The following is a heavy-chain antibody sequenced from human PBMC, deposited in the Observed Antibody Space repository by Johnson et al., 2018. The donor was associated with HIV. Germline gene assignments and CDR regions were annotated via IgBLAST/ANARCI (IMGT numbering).Heavy chain of an antibody. V-gene: IGHV3-11*01. CDR2: ISSSGSTI. CDR3: AIGGSAARGNWNCGGDCSTFLLLDAFDI. Sequence: VQLVESGGGLVKPGGSLRLSCAASGFTFSDYYMSWIRQAPGKGLEWVSYISSSGSTIYYADSVKGRFTISRDNSKNTLYLQMNSLRAEDTAVYYCAIGGSAARGNWNCGGDCSTFLLLDAFDIWGQGTMVTVSS. J-gene: IGHJ3*02. CDR1: GFTFSDYY. D-gene: IGHD2-21*02.